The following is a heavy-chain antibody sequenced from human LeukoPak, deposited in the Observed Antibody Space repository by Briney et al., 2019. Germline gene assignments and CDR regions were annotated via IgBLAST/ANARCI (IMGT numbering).Heavy chain of an antibody. CDR2: INNSGRTI. J-gene: IGHJ3*02. D-gene: IGHD2-15*01. V-gene: IGHV3-11*01. CDR3: AKDLWDIVVVVAATDAFDI. Sequence: PGGSLRLSCAASGFTFSDYYMSWIRQAPGKGPEWVSYINNSGRTIYYADSVKGRSTISRDNAKKSLYLQMNSLRAEDTAVYYCAKDLWDIVVVVAATDAFDIWGQGTMVTVSS. CDR1: GFTFSDYY.